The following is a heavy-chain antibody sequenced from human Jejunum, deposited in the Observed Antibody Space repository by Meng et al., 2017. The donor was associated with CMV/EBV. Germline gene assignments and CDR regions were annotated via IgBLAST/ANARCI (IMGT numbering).Heavy chain of an antibody. CDR1: GGSVSSNNW. J-gene: IGHJ4*02. D-gene: IGHD3-22*01. Sequence: SGGSVSSNNWWNWVRQSPGKGLGWIGEIYHSGSTNYNPSLKSRVTISVDKSMNQFSLRLSSVTAADTAVYYCARRDYYDSSGYPSLGYWGQGILVTISS. CDR3: ARRDYYDSSGYPSLGY. V-gene: IGHV4-4*02. CDR2: IYHSGST.